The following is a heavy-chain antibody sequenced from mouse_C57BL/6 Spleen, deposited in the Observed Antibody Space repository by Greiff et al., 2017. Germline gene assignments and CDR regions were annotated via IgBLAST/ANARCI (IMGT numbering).Heavy chain of an antibody. J-gene: IGHJ2*01. D-gene: IGHD4-1*01. Sequence: QVQLQQSGAELVKPGASVKISCKASGYAFSSYWMNWVKQRPGKGLEWIVQIYPGDGDTTYNGKFIGKATLTADKSSSTAYMQLSSLPSEDSAVYFCARSSKLGRGGFDYWGQGTTLTVSS. CDR2: IYPGDGDT. V-gene: IGHV1-80*01. CDR3: ARSSKLGRGGFDY. CDR1: GYAFSSYW.